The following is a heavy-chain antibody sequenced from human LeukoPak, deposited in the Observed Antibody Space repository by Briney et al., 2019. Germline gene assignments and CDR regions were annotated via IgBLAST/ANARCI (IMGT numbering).Heavy chain of an antibody. CDR3: ITGDYDFWSGFYSPNHYFDY. D-gene: IGHD3-3*01. CDR2: IKGKTAAGAP. CDR1: GFTFNSAW. V-gene: IGHV3-15*01. J-gene: IGHJ4*02. Sequence: GGSLRLSCAASGFTFNSAWMSWVRQAPGKGLEWVGRIKGKTAAGAPDYVASVKGRFTISRDDSKNTLFLQMNSLKTEDTAVYYCITGDYDFWSGFYSPNHYFDYWGQRTLVTVSS.